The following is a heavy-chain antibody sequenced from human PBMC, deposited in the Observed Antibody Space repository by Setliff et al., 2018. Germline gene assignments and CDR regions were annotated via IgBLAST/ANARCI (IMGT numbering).Heavy chain of an antibody. Sequence: PSETLSLTCAVSGDSFSSGYYWGWIRQPPGKGLEWIGSIYHSGSTYYNPSLKSRVTISVDTSKNQFSLKLSSVTAADTAVYYCARSAGYSSSWYNYYYGTDVWGQGTTVTVSS. V-gene: IGHV4-38-2*01. J-gene: IGHJ6*02. CDR1: GDSFSSGYY. D-gene: IGHD6-13*01. CDR3: ARSAGYSSSWYNYYYGTDV. CDR2: IYHSGST.